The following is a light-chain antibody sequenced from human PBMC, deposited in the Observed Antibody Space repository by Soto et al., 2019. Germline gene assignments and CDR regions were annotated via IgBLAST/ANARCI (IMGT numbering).Light chain of an antibody. J-gene: IGKJ5*01. CDR1: QSVSSY. Sequence: IRLTQSAATLSLSPGERATLSCRASQSVSSYLAWYQQKPGQAPRLLIYGASNRATGVPARFSGSGSGTDFALTISSLQSEDFAIYYCQQYNNWITFGQGTRLEIK. CDR3: QQYNNWIT. V-gene: IGKV3-11*01. CDR2: GAS.